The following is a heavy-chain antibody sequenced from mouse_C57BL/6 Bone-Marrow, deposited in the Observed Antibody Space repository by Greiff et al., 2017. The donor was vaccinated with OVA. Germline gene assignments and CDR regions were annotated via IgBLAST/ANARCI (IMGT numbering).Heavy chain of an antibody. V-gene: IGHV1-81*01. J-gene: IGHJ1*03. CDR3: ARRTTVVATGGYFDV. Sequence: VQLQQSGAELARPGASVKLSCKASGYTFPSYGISWVKQRTGQGLEWIGEIYPRSGNTYYNEKFKGKATLTADKSSSTAYMELRSLTSEDSAVYFCARRTTVVATGGYFDVWGTGTTVTVSS. D-gene: IGHD1-1*01. CDR1: GYTFPSYG. CDR2: IYPRSGNT.